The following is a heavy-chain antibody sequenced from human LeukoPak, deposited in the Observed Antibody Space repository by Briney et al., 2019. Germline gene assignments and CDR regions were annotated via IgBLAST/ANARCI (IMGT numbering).Heavy chain of an antibody. Sequence: PSETLSLTCTVSGGSISSYYWSWIRQPPGKGLEWIGYIYYSGSTNYKPSLKSRVTISVDTSKNQFSLKLSSVTAADTAVYYCAGGRRMVMITFGGVIDAPLYDYWGQGTLVTVSS. D-gene: IGHD3-16*02. CDR2: IYYSGST. CDR1: GGSISSYY. J-gene: IGHJ4*02. CDR3: AGGRRMVMITFGGVIDAPLYDY. V-gene: IGHV4-59*01.